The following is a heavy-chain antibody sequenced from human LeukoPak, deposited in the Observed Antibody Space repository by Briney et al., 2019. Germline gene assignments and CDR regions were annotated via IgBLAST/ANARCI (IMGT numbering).Heavy chain of an antibody. V-gene: IGHV4-31*03. D-gene: IGHD3-22*01. CDR3: ARDEYHRTYYYDSSGYYGSAFDI. CDR1: GGSISSGGYY. CDR2: IHYSGST. Sequence: SQTLSLTCTVSGGSISSGGYYWSWIRQHPGKGLEWIGYIHYSGSTYYNPSLKSRVTISVDTSKNQFSLKLSSVTAADTAVYYCARDEYHRTYYYDSSGYYGSAFDIWGQGTMVTVSS. J-gene: IGHJ3*02.